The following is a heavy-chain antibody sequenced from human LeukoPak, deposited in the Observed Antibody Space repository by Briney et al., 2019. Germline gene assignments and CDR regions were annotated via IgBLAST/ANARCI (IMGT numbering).Heavy chain of an antibody. V-gene: IGHV4-31*03. J-gene: IGHJ4*02. CDR3: ARAQTYYYVSSGYYFDY. CDR2: IYYSGST. D-gene: IGHD3-22*01. CDR1: GGSISSGGYY. Sequence: SETLSLTCTVSGGSISSGGYYWSWIRQHPGTGLEWIGYIYYSGSTYYNPSLKSRVTISVDTSKNQFSLKLSSVAAADTAVYYCARAQTYYYVSSGYYFDYWGQGTLVTVSS.